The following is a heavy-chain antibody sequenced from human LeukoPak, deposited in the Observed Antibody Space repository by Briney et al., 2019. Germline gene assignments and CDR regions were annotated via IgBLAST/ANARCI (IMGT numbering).Heavy chain of an antibody. CDR1: GFTFSSYG. D-gene: IGHD3-22*01. CDR2: ISYDGSNK. V-gene: IGHV3-30*18. J-gene: IGHJ4*02. CDR3: AKDRYYYDSSGSIYFDY. Sequence: GRPLRLSCAASGFTFSSYGMHWVRQAPGKGLEWVAVISYDGSNKYYADSVKGRFTISRDNSKNTLYLQMNSLRAEDTAVYYCAKDRYYYDSSGSIYFDYWGQGTLVTVSS.